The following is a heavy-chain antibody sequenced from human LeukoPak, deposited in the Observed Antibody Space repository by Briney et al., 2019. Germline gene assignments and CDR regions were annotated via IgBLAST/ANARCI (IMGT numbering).Heavy chain of an antibody. Sequence: GGSLRLSCAASGITVSSNYMSWVRQAPGKGLEWVSVIYSGGSTYYADSVQGRFTISRDNSKNTLYLQMNSLRAEDTAVYYCARTGTKTPYDYWGQGTLVTVSS. CDR3: ARTGTKTPYDY. CDR2: IYSGGST. V-gene: IGHV3-53*01. CDR1: GITVSSNY. J-gene: IGHJ4*02. D-gene: IGHD1-1*01.